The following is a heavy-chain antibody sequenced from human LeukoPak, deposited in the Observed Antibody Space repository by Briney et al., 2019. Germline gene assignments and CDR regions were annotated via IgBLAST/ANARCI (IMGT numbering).Heavy chain of an antibody. D-gene: IGHD2-2*02. CDR3: AREFVVVPAAILWQNWYFDL. CDR1: GYTFTSYY. CDR2: INPSGGST. Sequence: ASVKVSCKASGYTFTSYYMHWVRQAPGQGLEWMGIINPSGGSTSYAQKFQGRVTMTRDMSTSTVYMELSSLRSEDTAVYYCAREFVVVPAAILWQNWYFDLWGRGTLVTVSS. J-gene: IGHJ2*01. V-gene: IGHV1-46*01.